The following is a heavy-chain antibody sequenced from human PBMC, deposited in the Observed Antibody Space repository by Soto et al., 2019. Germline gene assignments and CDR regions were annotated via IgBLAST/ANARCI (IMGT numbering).Heavy chain of an antibody. V-gene: IGHV4-61*01. J-gene: IGHJ6*02. CDR2: IYYSGST. CDR1: GGSVSSCSYY. D-gene: IGHD3-3*01. Sequence: SETLSLTCTVSGGSVSSCSYYWSWIRQPPGKGLEWIGYIYYSGSTNYNPSLKSRVTISVDTSKNQFSLKLSSVTAADTAVYYCARGGMYYDFWSGSSYYYYGMDVWGQGTTVTVSS. CDR3: ARGGMYYDFWSGSSYYYYGMDV.